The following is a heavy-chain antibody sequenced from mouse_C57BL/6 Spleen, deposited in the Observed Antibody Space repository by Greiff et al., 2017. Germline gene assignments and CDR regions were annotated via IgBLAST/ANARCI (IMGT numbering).Heavy chain of an antibody. CDR2: IDPSDSYT. Sequence: QVQLQQPGAELVRPGTSVKLSCKASGYTFTSYWMHWVKQRPGQGLEWIGVIDPSDSYTNYNQKFKGKATFTVDTSSSPAYMQLSSLTSEYSAVYYCAGNWNAWDYWGQGTSVTVSS. CDR3: AGNWNAWDY. J-gene: IGHJ4*01. V-gene: IGHV1-59*01. D-gene: IGHD2-1*01. CDR1: GYTFTSYW.